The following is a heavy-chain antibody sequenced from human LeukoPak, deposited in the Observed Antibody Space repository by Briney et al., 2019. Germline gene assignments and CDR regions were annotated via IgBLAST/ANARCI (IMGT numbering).Heavy chain of an antibody. CDR3: ARAQYSSGWYTLVGHYYMDV. CDR2: IYYSGST. Sequence: PSETLSLTCTVSGDSISSSTYFWGWIRQPPGKGLEWIGNIYYSGSTYYNPSLKSRVTISLDTSKNQFSLNLNSVTAADAAVYYCARAQYSSGWYTLVGHYYMDVWGKGTTVTISS. V-gene: IGHV4-39*01. CDR1: GDSISSSTYF. J-gene: IGHJ6*03. D-gene: IGHD6-19*01.